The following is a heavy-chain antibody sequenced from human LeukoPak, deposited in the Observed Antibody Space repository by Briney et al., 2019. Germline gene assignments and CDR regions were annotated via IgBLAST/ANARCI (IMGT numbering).Heavy chain of an antibody. CDR1: GFTFDDYG. CDR2: INWNGGST. D-gene: IGHD3-10*01. V-gene: IGHV3-20*04. CDR3: AGEDITMVRGVLLRDFDY. J-gene: IGHJ4*02. Sequence: GGSLRLSCAASGFTFDDYGMSWVRQAPGKGLEWVSGINWNGGSTGYADSVKGRFTISRDNAKNSLYLQMNSLRAEDTALYYCAGEDITMVRGVLLRDFDYWGQGTLVTVSS.